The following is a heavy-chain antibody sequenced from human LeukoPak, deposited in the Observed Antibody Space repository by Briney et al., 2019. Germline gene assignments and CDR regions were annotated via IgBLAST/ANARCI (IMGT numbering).Heavy chain of an antibody. V-gene: IGHV4-59*01. CDR1: GGSISSYY. D-gene: IGHD3-22*01. Sequence: SETLSLTCTVSGGSISSYYWSWIRQPPGKGLEWIGYIYYSGSTNYNPSLKSRVTISVDTSKNQFSLKLSSVTAADTAVYYCARGTDYDSSGYYYYYYMDVWGKGTTVTVSS. CDR2: IYYSGST. J-gene: IGHJ6*03. CDR3: ARGTDYDSSGYYYYYYMDV.